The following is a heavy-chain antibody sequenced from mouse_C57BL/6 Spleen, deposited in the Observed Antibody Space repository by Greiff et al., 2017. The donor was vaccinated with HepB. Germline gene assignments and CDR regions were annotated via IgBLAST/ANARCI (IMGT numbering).Heavy chain of an antibody. CDR3: ARGYDYDGYYAMDY. D-gene: IGHD2-4*01. CDR1: GYSITSGYY. Sequence: EVKLMESGPGLVKPSQSLSLTCSVTGYSITSGYYWNWIRQFPGNKLEWMGYISYDGSNNYNPSLKNRISITRDTSKNQFFLKLNSVTTEDTATYYCARGYDYDGYYAMDYWGQGTSVTVSS. CDR2: ISYDGSN. J-gene: IGHJ4*01. V-gene: IGHV3-6*01.